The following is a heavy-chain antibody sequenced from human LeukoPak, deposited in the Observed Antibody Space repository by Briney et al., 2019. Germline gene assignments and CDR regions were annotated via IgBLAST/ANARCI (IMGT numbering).Heavy chain of an antibody. Sequence: PSETLSLTCTVSGGSISSTSYYWDWIRQPPGKGLEWIGNFYNSGSTHYSPSLKSRVTMSVDTSKNQFSLKLSSVTAADTAVYYCARDNYGMDVWGQGTTVTVSS. CDR1: GGSISSTSYY. CDR3: ARDNYGMDV. V-gene: IGHV4-39*02. J-gene: IGHJ6*02. CDR2: FYNSGST.